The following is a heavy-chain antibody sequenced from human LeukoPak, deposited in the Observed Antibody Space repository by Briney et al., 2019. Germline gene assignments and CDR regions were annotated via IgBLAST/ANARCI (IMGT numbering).Heavy chain of an antibody. CDR1: GFTLSTYW. CDR3: ARDRETYYDILTGYYTLGDAFDI. CDR2: INREGSST. V-gene: IGHV3-74*01. Sequence: PGGSLRLSCAASGFTLSTYWMHWVRQAPGKGLVWVSRINREGSSTSYADSVKGRFTISRDNAQNTLYLQMNSLRAEDTAVYYCARDRETYYDILTGYYTLGDAFDIWGQGTMVTVPS. D-gene: IGHD3-9*01. J-gene: IGHJ3*02.